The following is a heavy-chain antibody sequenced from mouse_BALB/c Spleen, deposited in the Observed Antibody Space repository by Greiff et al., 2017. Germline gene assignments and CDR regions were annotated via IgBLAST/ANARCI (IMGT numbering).Heavy chain of an antibody. CDR1: GDSITSGY. V-gene: IGHV3-8*02. J-gene: IGHJ2*01. CDR3: ARSLLVWLEIDY. Sequence: EVNVVESGPSLVKPSQTLSLTCSVTGDSITSGYWNWIRKFPGNKLEYMGYISYSGSTYYNPSLKSRISITRDTSKNQYYLQLNSVTTEDTATYYCARSLLVWLEIDYWGQGTTLTVSS. CDR2: ISYSGST. D-gene: IGHD2-10*02.